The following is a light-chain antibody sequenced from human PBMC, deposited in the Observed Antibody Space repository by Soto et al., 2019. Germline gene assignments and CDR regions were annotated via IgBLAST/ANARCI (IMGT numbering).Light chain of an antibody. CDR3: QQRADWPIT. J-gene: IGKJ5*01. CDR2: DAS. V-gene: IGKV3-11*01. Sequence: IMVRQSPATLSVSPGESATLSCRASQSVHRNIAWYQQKPGQAPRLLIYDASNRATGIPARFSGSGSGTDFTLTISSVEPDDFAVYYCQQRADWPITFGQGTRLEIK. CDR1: QSVHRN.